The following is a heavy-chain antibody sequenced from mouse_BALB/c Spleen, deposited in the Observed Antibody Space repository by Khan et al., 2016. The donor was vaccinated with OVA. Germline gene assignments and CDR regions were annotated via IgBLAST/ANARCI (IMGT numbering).Heavy chain of an antibody. CDR2: IWAGGST. Sequence: VKLEVSGPGLVAPSQSLSITCTVSGFSLTSYGVHWVRQPPGKGLEWLGVIWAGGSTNYNSALMSRLSISKDNSKSQVFLKMNSLQTYDTAMYYCARLEDIWGQGTTLTVSS. CDR1: GFSLTSYG. CDR3: ARLEDI. V-gene: IGHV2-9*02. D-gene: IGHD1-3*01. J-gene: IGHJ2*01.